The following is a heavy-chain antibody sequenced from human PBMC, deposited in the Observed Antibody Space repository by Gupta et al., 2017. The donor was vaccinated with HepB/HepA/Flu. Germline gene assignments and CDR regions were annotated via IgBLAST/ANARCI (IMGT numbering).Heavy chain of an antibody. V-gene: IGHV3-9*01. CDR2: ISWESGRI. D-gene: IGHD1-14*01. Sequence: DVQLVESGGGLVQPGRSPTLACTAPGFSFDDPALHWVRLGPGKDLEWVAGISWESGRIGYAESVKGRFTISRDNAKNALYLQMNSLRAEDTALYYCARDIGPGPYFYGMDVWGQGTTVIVSS. J-gene: IGHJ6*02. CDR3: ARDIGPGPYFYGMDV. CDR1: GFSFDDPA.